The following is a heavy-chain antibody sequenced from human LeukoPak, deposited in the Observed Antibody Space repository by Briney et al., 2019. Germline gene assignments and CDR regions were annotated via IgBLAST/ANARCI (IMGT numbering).Heavy chain of an antibody. CDR2: LSGSGGST. CDR3: AKDLYCSGGSCYVGSKGYYGMDV. J-gene: IGHJ6*02. D-gene: IGHD2-15*01. CDR1: GFTFSSYA. Sequence: PGGSLRLSCAASGFTFSSYAMSWVRPAPGKGLGWVSALSGSGGSTYYADSVKGRFTIPRDNTKNTLYLQMNSLRAEDTAVYYCAKDLYCSGGSCYVGSKGYYGMDVWGQGTTVTVSS. V-gene: IGHV3-23*01.